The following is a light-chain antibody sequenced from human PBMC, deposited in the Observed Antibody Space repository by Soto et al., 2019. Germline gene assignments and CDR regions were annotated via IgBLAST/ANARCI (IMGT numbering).Light chain of an antibody. CDR1: SGHSSYA. CDR2: LNSDGSH. V-gene: IGLV4-69*01. CDR3: QTWVTGTYVV. J-gene: IGLJ2*01. Sequence: QAVVTQSPSASASLGASVKLTCTLSSGHSSYAIAWHQQQPEKGPRYLMKLNSDGSHSKGDGIPDRFSGSSSGAERSLTISSLQSEDEADYYCQTWVTGTYVVFGGGTKVTVL.